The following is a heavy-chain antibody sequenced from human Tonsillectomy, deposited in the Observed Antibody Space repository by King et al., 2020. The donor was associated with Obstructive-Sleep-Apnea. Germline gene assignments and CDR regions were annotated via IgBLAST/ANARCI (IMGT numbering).Heavy chain of an antibody. D-gene: IGHD6-13*01. J-gene: IGHJ4*02. CDR1: GGSISSYY. Sequence: QLQESGPGLVKPSETLSLTCTVSGGSISSYYWSWIRQPPGKGLEWIGYIYYSGSTNYNPSLKSRVTISVDTSKNQFSLKLSSVTAADTAVYYCARLKQLVPLGLFDYWGQGTLVTVSS. V-gene: IGHV4-59*08. CDR3: ARLKQLVPLGLFDY. CDR2: IYYSGST.